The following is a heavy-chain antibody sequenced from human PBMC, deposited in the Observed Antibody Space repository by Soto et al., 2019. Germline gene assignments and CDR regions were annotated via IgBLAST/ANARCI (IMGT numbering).Heavy chain of an antibody. V-gene: IGHV3-48*03. CDR1: GFTFSSYE. D-gene: IGHD2-15*01. J-gene: IGHJ4*02. Sequence: GGSLRLSCAASGFTFSSYETNWVRQAPGKGLEWVSYIGSSGSTIYYADSVKGRFTISRDNAKNSLYLQMNSLRAEDTAVYYCARGYCSGGSCYSDYWGQGTLVTVSS. CDR3: ARGYCSGGSCYSDY. CDR2: IGSSGSTI.